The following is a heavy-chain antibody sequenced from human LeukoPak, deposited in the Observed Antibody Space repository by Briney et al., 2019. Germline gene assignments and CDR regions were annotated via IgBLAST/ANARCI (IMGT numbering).Heavy chain of an antibody. Sequence: PSETLSLTCNVSGASLSSYFWSWIRQPPGKGLEWIGYIYYDGYPNYSPSLRSRITISVEKSKSQFSLNLRPVTAADTALYFCAGTELGYCTVTGCPLESWGQGTLVTVSS. CDR2: IYYDGYP. CDR3: AGTELGYCTVTGCPLES. CDR1: GASLSSYF. D-gene: IGHD2-8*02. J-gene: IGHJ4*02. V-gene: IGHV4-59*01.